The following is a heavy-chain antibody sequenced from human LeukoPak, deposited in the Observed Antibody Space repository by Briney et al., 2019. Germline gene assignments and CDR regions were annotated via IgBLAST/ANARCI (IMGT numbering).Heavy chain of an antibody. CDR2: FDPEDGET. CDR3: ATYLRDGGNPPAFDI. D-gene: IGHD4-23*01. CDR1: GYTLTELS. V-gene: IGHV1-24*01. J-gene: IGHJ3*02. Sequence: ASVKVSCKVSGYTLTELSMHWVRPAPGKGLEWMGGFDPEDGETIYAQKFQGRVTMTEDTSTDTAYMELSSLRSEDTAVYYCATYLRDGGNPPAFDIWGQGTMVTVSS.